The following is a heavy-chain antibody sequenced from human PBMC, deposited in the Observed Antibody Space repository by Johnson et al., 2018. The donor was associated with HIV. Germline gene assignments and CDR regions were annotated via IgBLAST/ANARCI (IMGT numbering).Heavy chain of an antibody. V-gene: IGHV3-23*04. CDR1: GFTFSSYA. D-gene: IGHD3-10*01. CDR2: ISGSGASK. CDR3: AKGGFTMEVVIFIDM. Sequence: VQVVESGGGLVQPGGSLRLSCAASGFTFSSYAMSWIRQAPGKGLEWVAGISGSGASKYPADSVRGRFSISRDNSRDTLYLHLNSIRPEDTAVYYCAKGGFTMEVVIFIDMWGQGTMVTVSS. J-gene: IGHJ3*02.